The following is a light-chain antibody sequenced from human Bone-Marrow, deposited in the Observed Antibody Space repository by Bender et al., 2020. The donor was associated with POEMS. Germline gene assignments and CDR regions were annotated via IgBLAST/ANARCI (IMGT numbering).Light chain of an antibody. CDR2: VNN. CDR1: SSNIGAGYD. V-gene: IGLV1-50*01. Sequence: QSVLTQPPSVSGAPGQRVTISCTGSSSNIGAGYDVHWYQQLPGTAPKLLIYVNNDRPSGVPDRFSGSMSGTSASLAISGLHSEDEADYYCVAWDDTLNGWVFGGGTKLTVL. J-gene: IGLJ2*01. CDR3: VAWDDTLNGWV.